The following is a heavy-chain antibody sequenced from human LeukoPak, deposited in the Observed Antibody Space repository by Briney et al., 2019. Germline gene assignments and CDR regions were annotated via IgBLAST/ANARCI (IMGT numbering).Heavy chain of an antibody. Sequence: GGSLRLSCAASGFTFSSYGMHWVRQAPGKGLEWVAFIRYDGSNKYYADPVKGRFTISRDNSKNTLYLQMNSLRAEDTAVYYCARVASLSDAFDIWGQGTMVTVSS. J-gene: IGHJ3*02. CDR2: IRYDGSNK. D-gene: IGHD6-6*01. CDR1: GFTFSSYG. V-gene: IGHV3-30*02. CDR3: ARVASLSDAFDI.